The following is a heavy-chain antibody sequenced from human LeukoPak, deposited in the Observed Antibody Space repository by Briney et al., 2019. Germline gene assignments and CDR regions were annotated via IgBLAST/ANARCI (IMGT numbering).Heavy chain of an antibody. CDR1: GFTFSSYG. D-gene: IGHD6-13*01. V-gene: IGHV3-30*18. CDR3: AKGIAAAGIPSAEYFQH. J-gene: IGHJ1*01. Sequence: PGRSLRLSCAASGFTFSSYGMHWVRQAPGKGLEWVAVISYDGSNKYYADSVKGRFTISRDNSKNTLYLHMNSLRAEDTAVYYCAKGIAAAGIPSAEYFQHWGQGTLVTVSS. CDR2: ISYDGSNK.